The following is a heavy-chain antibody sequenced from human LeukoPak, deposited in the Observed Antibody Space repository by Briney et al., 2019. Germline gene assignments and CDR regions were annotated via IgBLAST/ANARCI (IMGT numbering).Heavy chain of an antibody. V-gene: IGHV5-51*01. CDR2: IYPGDSDT. J-gene: IGHJ4*02. CDR1: GYSFTSYW. Sequence: GESLKISCKGSGYSFTSYWIGWVRQTRGKGLEWMGIIYPGDSDTRYSPSFQGQVTISADKSISTAYLQWSSLKASDTAMYYCARPYYDSSGYYPMVDYWGQGTLVTVSS. D-gene: IGHD3-22*01. CDR3: ARPYYDSSGYYPMVDY.